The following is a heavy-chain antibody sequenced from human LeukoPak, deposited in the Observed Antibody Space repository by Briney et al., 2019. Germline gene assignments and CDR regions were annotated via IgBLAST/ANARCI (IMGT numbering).Heavy chain of an antibody. D-gene: IGHD2-2*01. J-gene: IGHJ2*01. CDR2: ISYSGST. V-gene: IGHV4-31*03. Sequence: PSQTLSLTCTVSGGSISSGGSYWTWIRQHPGKGLEWIGYISYSGSTYYNPSLKSRITISVDTSKNQFSLKLTSVTAADTAVYYCARDSAGWNVPAVTPKLIRYFDLWGRGTLVTVSS. CDR3: ARDSAGWNVPAVTPKLIRYFDL. CDR1: GGSISSGGSY.